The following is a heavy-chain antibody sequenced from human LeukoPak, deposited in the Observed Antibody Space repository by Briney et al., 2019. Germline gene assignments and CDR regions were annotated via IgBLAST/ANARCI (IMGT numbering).Heavy chain of an antibody. CDR3: ARGRHNNYYDSSGYYPY. V-gene: IGHV3-13*01. CDR1: GFTFSAFD. D-gene: IGHD3-22*01. J-gene: IGHJ4*02. Sequence: GGSLRLSCAPSGFTFSAFDLHWVRHSTGKGLEWVSGIGTLGDTYYADSVKGRFTISRDNAENSLYLQMNSLRAGDTAVYYCARGRHNNYYDSSGYYPYWGQGILVTVSS. CDR2: IGTLGDT.